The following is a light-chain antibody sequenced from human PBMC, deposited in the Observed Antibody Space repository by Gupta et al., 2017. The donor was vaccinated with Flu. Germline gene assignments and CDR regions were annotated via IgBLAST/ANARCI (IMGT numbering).Light chain of an antibody. CDR1: HSVSSN. Sequence: EIVMTQSPATLSVSPGERATLSCRASHSVSSNLAWYQQKPGQAPRLLIYVASTRGTGIPARFSGSGVGTEFNLTISSRQSEDFAVYSCQQYNNGHPLLTFGGGTKVEVK. CDR2: VAS. CDR3: QQYNNGHPLLT. J-gene: IGKJ4*01. V-gene: IGKV3-15*01.